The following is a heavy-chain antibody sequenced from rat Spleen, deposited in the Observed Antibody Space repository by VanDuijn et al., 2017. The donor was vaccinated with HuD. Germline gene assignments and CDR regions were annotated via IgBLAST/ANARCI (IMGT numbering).Heavy chain of an antibody. J-gene: IGHJ1*01. CDR3: VRLLGAPDWYFDF. Sequence: EVQLVESDGGLVQPGRSLKLSCAASGFTFSNYYMAWVRQAPTKGLEWVASINTGGGNTYYRGSVKGRFTISRENARSTLYLQMDSLRSEDTATYYCVRLLGAPDWYFDFWGPGTMVTLSS. CDR2: INTGGGNT. V-gene: IGHV5-25*01. D-gene: IGHD5-1*01. CDR1: GFTFSNYY.